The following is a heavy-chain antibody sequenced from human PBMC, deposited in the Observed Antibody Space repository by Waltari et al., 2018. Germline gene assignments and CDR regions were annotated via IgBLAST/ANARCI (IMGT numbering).Heavy chain of an antibody. CDR1: GFTFSSYG. V-gene: IGHV3-30*18. D-gene: IGHD1-26*01. CDR3: AKAIGVGATFYAFDI. CDR2: IWYDGSNK. J-gene: IGHJ3*02. Sequence: QVQLVESGGGVVQPGRSLRLSCAASGFTFSSYGMPWVRQAPGKGLEWVEVIWYDGSNKYYADSVKGRFTISRDNSKNTLYLQMNSLRAEDTAMYYCAKAIGVGATFYAFDIWGQGTMVTVSS.